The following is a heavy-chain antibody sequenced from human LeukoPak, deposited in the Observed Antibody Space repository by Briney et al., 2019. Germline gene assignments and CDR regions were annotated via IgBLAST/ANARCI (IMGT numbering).Heavy chain of an antibody. V-gene: IGHV4-38-2*01. Sequence: SETLSLTCGVSGYSISSGFYWGWIRQPPGKGLEWIGSMYHSGSIYYNRSLKSRVTISADTSNNHLSLKLSSVTAADTAVYYRVRHPDPYYDIFLVWGKGTTVTVSS. J-gene: IGHJ6*04. CDR3: VRHPDPYYDIFLV. CDR2: MYHSGSI. CDR1: GYSISSGFY. D-gene: IGHD3-9*01.